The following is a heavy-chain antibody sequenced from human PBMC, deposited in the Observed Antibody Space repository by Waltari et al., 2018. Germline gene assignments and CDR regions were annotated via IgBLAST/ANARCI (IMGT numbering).Heavy chain of an antibody. CDR2: IYWNDDK. CDR3: ARTTIFGVVITNCFDP. CDR1: GFSPSTSGVG. Sequence: QITLKESGPTLVKPTQTLTRTCTFSGFSPSTSGVGVGWIRQPPGKALEGLALIYWNDDKRYSPSLKSRLTITKDTSKNQVVLTMTNMDPVDTATYYCARTTIFGVVITNCFDPWGQETLVTVSS. V-gene: IGHV2-5*01. J-gene: IGHJ5*02. D-gene: IGHD3-3*01.